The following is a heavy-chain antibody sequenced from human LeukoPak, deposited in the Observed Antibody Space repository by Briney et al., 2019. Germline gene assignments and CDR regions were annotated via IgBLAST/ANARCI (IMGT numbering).Heavy chain of an antibody. Sequence: SETLSLTCTVSGGSISSGGYYWSWIRQHPGKGLEWIGYIYYSGSTYYNSSLKSRVTISVDTSKNQFSLKLSSVTAADTAVYYCARVVVAIRNYAFDIWGQGTMVTVSS. J-gene: IGHJ3*02. D-gene: IGHD3-22*01. V-gene: IGHV4-31*03. CDR2: IYYSGST. CDR1: GGSISSGGYY. CDR3: ARVVVAIRNYAFDI.